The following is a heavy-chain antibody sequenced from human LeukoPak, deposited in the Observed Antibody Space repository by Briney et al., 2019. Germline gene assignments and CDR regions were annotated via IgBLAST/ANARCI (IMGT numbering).Heavy chain of an antibody. J-gene: IGHJ4*02. CDR2: INTNTGNP. V-gene: IGHV7-4-1*02. Sequence: ASVKVSCKASGGTFSSYAISWVRQAPGQGLEWMGWINTNTGNPTYAQGFTGRFVFSLDTSVSTAYLQISSLKAEDTAVYYCARDGVNYYGSGSYYPKFDYWGQGTLVTVSS. CDR1: GGTFSSYA. D-gene: IGHD3-10*01. CDR3: ARDGVNYYGSGSYYPKFDY.